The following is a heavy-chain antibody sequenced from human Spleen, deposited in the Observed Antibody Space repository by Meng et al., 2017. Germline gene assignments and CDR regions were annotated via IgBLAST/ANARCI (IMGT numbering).Heavy chain of an antibody. V-gene: IGHV4-30-4*01. CDR2: INHSGST. D-gene: IGHD4-11*01. CDR1: GGSISSGDYY. CDR3: ARGPTTMAHDFDY. J-gene: IGHJ4*02. Sequence: QVQLQESRPGLVKPSQTLSLTCTVSGGSISSGDYYWSWIRQPPGKGLEWIGEINHSGSTNYNPSLESRATISVDTSQNNLSLKLSSVTAADSAVYYCARGPTTMAHDFDYWGQGTLVTVSS.